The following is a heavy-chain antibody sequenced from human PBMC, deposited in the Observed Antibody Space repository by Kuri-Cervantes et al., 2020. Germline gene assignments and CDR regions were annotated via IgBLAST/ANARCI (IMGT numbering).Heavy chain of an antibody. CDR1: GFTFSSYA. CDR3: AREECCGVIDY. Sequence: GESLKISCAASGFTFSSYAMSWVRQAPGKGLEWVSAISGSGGSTYYADSVKGRFTISRDNAKNSLYLQMNSLRAEDTAVYYCAREECCGVIDYWGQGTLVTVSS. J-gene: IGHJ4*02. V-gene: IGHV3-23*01. CDR2: ISGSGGST. D-gene: IGHD2-15*01.